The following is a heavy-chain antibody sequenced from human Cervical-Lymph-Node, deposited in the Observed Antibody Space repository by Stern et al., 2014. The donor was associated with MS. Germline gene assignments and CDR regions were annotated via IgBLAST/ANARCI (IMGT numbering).Heavy chain of an antibody. J-gene: IGHJ4*02. CDR3: ARGRLLDY. V-gene: IGHV3-48*01. CDR2: FSSGSSTT. CDR1: GFTFSSYS. Sequence: VQLVESGGGLVQPGGSLRLSCAASGFTFSSYSMIWVRQAPGKGLELVSYFSSGSSTTHYADSVKGRFTVSRDNAENSLYLQMNSLRAEDTAVYYCARGRLLDYWGQGTLVTVSS.